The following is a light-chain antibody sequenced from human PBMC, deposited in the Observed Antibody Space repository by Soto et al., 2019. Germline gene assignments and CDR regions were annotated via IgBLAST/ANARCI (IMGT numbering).Light chain of an antibody. V-gene: IGKV1-5*01. Sequence: DIQMNQSPSTLSASVGDRVTITCRASQSISSWLAWYQQKPGKAPQVLIYDATTLQSGVPSRFSGSGSGTEFTLTISSLQPDDFATYYCQQYNFYATFGQGTKVDIK. J-gene: IGKJ1*01. CDR3: QQYNFYAT. CDR2: DAT. CDR1: QSISSW.